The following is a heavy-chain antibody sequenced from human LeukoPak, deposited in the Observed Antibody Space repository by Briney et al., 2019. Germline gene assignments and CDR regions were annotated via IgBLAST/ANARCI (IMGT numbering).Heavy chain of an antibody. CDR3: GLTYSSSSKFVY. Sequence: VKPSETLSLTCTVSGGSISSSSYYWGWIRQPPGKGLEWIGSIYYSGSTYYNPSLKSRVTISVDTSKNQFSLKLSSVTATDTAVYYCGLTYSSSSKFVYWGQGTLVTVSS. CDR2: IYYSGST. D-gene: IGHD6-6*01. CDR1: GGSISSSSYY. J-gene: IGHJ4*02. V-gene: IGHV4-39*01.